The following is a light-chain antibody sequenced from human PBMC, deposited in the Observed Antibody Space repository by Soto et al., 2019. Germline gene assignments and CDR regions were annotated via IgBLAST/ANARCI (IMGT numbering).Light chain of an antibody. Sequence: EIVLTQSPATLSVSPGERATLSCRASQSVSSNYLAWYHQKPGQAPRLLIYGASSRATGIPDRFSGGGSGTDFTLTISRLEPEDFVVYYCQQYASSPSITFGQGTRLEIK. CDR3: QQYASSPSIT. V-gene: IGKV3-20*01. J-gene: IGKJ5*01. CDR1: QSVSSNY. CDR2: GAS.